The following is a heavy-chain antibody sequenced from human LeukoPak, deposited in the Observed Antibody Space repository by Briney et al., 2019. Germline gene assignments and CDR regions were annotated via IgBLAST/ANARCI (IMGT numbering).Heavy chain of an antibody. J-gene: IGHJ3*02. D-gene: IGHD3-3*01. CDR3: ARLILSDYDFWSGYAPDAFDI. CDR2: IYYSGST. Sequence: SETLSLTCTVSGGSISSSSYYWGWIRQPPGKGLEWIGSIYYSGSTYYNPSLKSRVTISVDTSKNQFSLKLSSVTAADTAVYYCARLILSDYDFWSGYAPDAFDIWGQGTMVTVSS. V-gene: IGHV4-39*01. CDR1: GGSISSSSYY.